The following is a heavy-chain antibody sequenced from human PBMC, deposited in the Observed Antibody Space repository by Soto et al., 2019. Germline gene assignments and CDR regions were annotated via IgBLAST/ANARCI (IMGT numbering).Heavy chain of an antibody. V-gene: IGHV4-59*08. CDR3: ARSIAAAGIRLDWFDP. Sequence: ETLSLTCTVPGGSISSYYWSWIRQPPGKGLEWIGYIYYSGSTNYNPSLKSRVTISVDTSKNQFSLKLSSVTAADTAVYYCARSIAAAGIRLDWFDPWGQGTLVTVSS. CDR1: GGSISSYY. CDR2: IYYSGST. D-gene: IGHD6-13*01. J-gene: IGHJ5*02.